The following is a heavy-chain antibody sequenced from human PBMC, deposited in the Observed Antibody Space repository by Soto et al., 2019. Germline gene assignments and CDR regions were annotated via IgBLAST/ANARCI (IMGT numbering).Heavy chain of an antibody. V-gene: IGHV1-18*01. CDR2: ISAYNGNT. J-gene: IGHJ4*02. CDR3: ARDQPGSSYGYGLGY. Sequence: QGLEWMGWISAYNGNTNYSQKFQGRVTMTTDTSTSTAYMEVNSLRAEDTAVYYCARDQPGSSYGYGLGYWGQGTLLTVSS. D-gene: IGHD5-18*01.